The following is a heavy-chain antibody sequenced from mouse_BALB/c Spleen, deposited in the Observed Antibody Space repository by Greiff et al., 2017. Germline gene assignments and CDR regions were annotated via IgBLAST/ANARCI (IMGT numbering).Heavy chain of an antibody. J-gene: IGHJ2*01. Sequence: EVMLVESGGGLVQPGGSRKLSCAASGFTFSSFGMHWVRQAPEKVLEWVAYISSGSSTIYYADTVKGRFTISRDNPKNTLFLQMTSLRSEDKAMYYCARSGNYDFDYWGQGTTLTVSS. CDR2: ISSGSSTI. D-gene: IGHD2-1*01. V-gene: IGHV5-17*02. CDR1: GFTFSSFG. CDR3: ARSGNYDFDY.